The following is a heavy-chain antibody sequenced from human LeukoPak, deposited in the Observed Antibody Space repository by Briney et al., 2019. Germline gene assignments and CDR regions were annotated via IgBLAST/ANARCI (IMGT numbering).Heavy chain of an antibody. Sequence: SETLSLTCAVYGGSFSGYYWSWIRQPPGKGLEWIGEINHSGSTNYNPSLKSRVTISVDTSKNQFSLKLSSVTAADTAVYYCARGYGSYLFGYFDYWGQGTLVTVSS. CDR3: ARGYGSYLFGYFDY. V-gene: IGHV4-34*01. J-gene: IGHJ4*02. D-gene: IGHD1-26*01. CDR1: GGSFSGYY. CDR2: INHSGST.